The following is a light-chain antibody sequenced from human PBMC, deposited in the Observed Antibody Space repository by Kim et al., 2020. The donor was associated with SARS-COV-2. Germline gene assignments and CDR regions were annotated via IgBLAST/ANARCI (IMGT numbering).Light chain of an antibody. J-gene: IGLJ2*01. V-gene: IGLV3-1*01. CDR3: QAWDSSTAV. CDR1: KLGDKY. Sequence: AAPGQTATTTCSGDKLGDKYACWYQQKPGQSPVLVIYQDSNRPSGIPARFSGSNSGNTATLTIGGTQAMDEADYYCQAWDSSTAVFGGGTKVTVL. CDR2: QDS.